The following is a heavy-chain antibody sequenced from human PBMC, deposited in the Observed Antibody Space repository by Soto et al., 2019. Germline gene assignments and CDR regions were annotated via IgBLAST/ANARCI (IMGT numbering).Heavy chain of an antibody. CDR1: GFSFRTFG. V-gene: IGHV3-30*18. CDR2: ISYDGSNE. J-gene: IGHJ3*01. CDR3: AKDRLGLRYFDWSPCCV. D-gene: IGHD3-9*01. Sequence: QVQLVESGGGVVQPGRSLSLSCAASGFSFRTFGMHWVRQAPGKGLEWVAVISYDGSNEFYADSVKGRFTISRDNSKSTVYLQMNSPRADDPAVYYCAKDRLGLRYFDWSPCCVWGQGKMVTVSS.